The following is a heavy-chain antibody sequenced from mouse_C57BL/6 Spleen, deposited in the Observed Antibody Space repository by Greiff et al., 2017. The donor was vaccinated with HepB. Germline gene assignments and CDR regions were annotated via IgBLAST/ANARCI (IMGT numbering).Heavy chain of an antibody. J-gene: IGHJ2*01. CDR2: IHPNSGST. CDR1: GYTFTSYW. D-gene: IGHD1-1*01. Sequence: QVQLQQPGAELVKPGASVKLSCKASGYTFTSYWMHWVKQRPGQGLEWIGMIHPNSGSTNYNEKFKSKATLTVDKSSSTAYMQLSSLTSEDSAVYYCARSDYYYGSSYFDYWGQGTTLTVSS. CDR3: ARSDYYYGSSYFDY. V-gene: IGHV1-64*01.